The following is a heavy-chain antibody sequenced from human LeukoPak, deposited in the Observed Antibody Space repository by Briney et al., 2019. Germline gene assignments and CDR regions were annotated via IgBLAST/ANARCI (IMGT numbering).Heavy chain of an antibody. CDR1: GGSISSYY. Sequence: SETLSLTCTVSGGSISSYYWSWIRQPPGKGLEWIGYIYYSGSTNYNPSLKSRVTISVDTSKNQFSLKLSSVTAADTAVYYCARYRYYYGSGSYYNVLGFDPWGQGTLVTVSS. CDR3: ARYRYYYGSGSYYNVLGFDP. V-gene: IGHV4-59*12. CDR2: IYYSGST. J-gene: IGHJ5*02. D-gene: IGHD3-10*01.